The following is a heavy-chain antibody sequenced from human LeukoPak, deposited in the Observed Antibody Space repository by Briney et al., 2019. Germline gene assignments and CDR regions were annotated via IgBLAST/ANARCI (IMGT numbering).Heavy chain of an antibody. CDR3: ASSRVVVTAILY. V-gene: IGHV3-64*01. D-gene: IGHD2-21*02. CDR2: ISSNGGST. J-gene: IGHJ4*02. CDR1: GFTFSSYA. Sequence: PGGSLRLSCAASGFTFSSYAMHWVRQAPGKGLEYVSAISSNGGSTYYANSVKGRFTISRDNSKNTLYLQMGSLRAEDMAVYYCASSRVVVTAILYWGQGTLVTVSS.